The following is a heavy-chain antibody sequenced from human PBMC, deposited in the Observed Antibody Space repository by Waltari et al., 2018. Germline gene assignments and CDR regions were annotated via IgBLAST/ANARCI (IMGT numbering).Heavy chain of an antibody. Sequence: VQLVQSGAEVKKPGASVKVSCEASGYSFTSYDVNWVRQATGQGLEWMGWIKPHSGEVGYTQRFQGRITMTRDTSISAAYMELSRLTSDDTAIYYCAMILVVPAVPTDDYWGQGTLVTVSS. CDR2: IKPHSGEV. J-gene: IGHJ4*02. CDR1: GYSFTSYD. V-gene: IGHV1-8*01. CDR3: AMILVVPAVPTDDY. D-gene: IGHD2-2*01.